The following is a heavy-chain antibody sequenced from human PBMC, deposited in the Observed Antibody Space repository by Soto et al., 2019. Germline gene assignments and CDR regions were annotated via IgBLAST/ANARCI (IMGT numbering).Heavy chain of an antibody. J-gene: IGHJ3*02. CDR1: GFTFSSYA. CDR2: ISYDGSNK. V-gene: IGHV3-30*04. Sequence: GGSLRLSCAASGFTFSSYAMHWVRQAPGKGLEWVAVISYDGSNKYYADSVKGRFTISRDNSKNTLYLQMNSLRAEDTAVYYCARGHDWPGGAFDIWGQGTMVTVSS. D-gene: IGHD3-3*01. CDR3: ARGHDWPGGAFDI.